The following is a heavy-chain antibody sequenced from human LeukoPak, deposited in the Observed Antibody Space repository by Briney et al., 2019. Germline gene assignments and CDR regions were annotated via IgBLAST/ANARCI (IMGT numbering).Heavy chain of an antibody. V-gene: IGHV3-30-3*01. CDR3: ARESGYYDSSGYSHYGMDV. J-gene: IGHJ6*02. Sequence: AGGSLRLSCAASGFTFSSYAMHWVRQAPGKGLEWVAVISYDGSNKCYADSVKGRFTISRDNSKNTLYLQMNSLRAEDTAVYYCARESGYYDSSGYSHYGMDVWGQGTTVTVSS. D-gene: IGHD3-22*01. CDR1: GFTFSSYA. CDR2: ISYDGSNK.